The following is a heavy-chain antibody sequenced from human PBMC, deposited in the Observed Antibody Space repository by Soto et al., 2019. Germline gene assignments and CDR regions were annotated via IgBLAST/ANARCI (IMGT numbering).Heavy chain of an antibody. CDR3: VRDRSGSYLEGFDY. Sequence: PGGSLRLSCADSGFTFSSFWMTWVRQAPGKGLEWVANIKHDGSEKYYVESVKGRFTISRGNARNSLFLEMKSLRSEDTAVYSCVRDRSGSYLEGFDYWGQGTLVTV. D-gene: IGHD1-26*01. V-gene: IGHV3-7*01. CDR2: IKHDGSEK. J-gene: IGHJ4*02. CDR1: GFTFSSFW.